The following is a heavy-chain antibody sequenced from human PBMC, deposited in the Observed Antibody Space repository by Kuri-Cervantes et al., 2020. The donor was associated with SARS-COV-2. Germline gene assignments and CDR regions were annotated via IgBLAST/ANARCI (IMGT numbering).Heavy chain of an antibody. Sequence: KVSCKASGGTFSSYAISWVRQAPGQGLEWMGIIYPGDSDTRYSPSFQGQVTISADKSISTAYLQWSSLKASDTAMYYCARHHGDYGWYFDLWGRGTLVTVSS. CDR2: IYPGDSDT. D-gene: IGHD4-17*01. V-gene: IGHV5-51*01. CDR1: GGTFSSYA. J-gene: IGHJ2*01. CDR3: ARHHGDYGWYFDL.